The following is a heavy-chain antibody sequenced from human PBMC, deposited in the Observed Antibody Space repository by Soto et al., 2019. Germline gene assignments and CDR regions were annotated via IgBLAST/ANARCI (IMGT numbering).Heavy chain of an antibody. CDR2: INHNKGDT. J-gene: IGHJ6*02. Sequence: ASVKVSCKASGYTFSNYDINWVRQAPGQGLEWMGWINHNKGDTASAQKFQGRVTMSWNTSINTAYLELTGLTSEDTAVYHCARGAVGASTVADIMNLSKHHYTMDVWGQGTTVTVSS. V-gene: IGHV1-8*01. D-gene: IGHD1-1*01. CDR1: GYTFSNYD. CDR3: ARGAVGASTVADIMNLSKHHYTMDV.